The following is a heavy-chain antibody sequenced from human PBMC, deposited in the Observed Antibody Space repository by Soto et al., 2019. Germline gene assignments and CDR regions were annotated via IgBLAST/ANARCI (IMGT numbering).Heavy chain of an antibody. CDR2: ISYDGIDK. V-gene: IGHV3-30*18. CDR1: GFTFSSFG. J-gene: IGHJ4*02. D-gene: IGHD5-12*01. CDR3: AKDLREMATIRPDY. Sequence: QVQLVESGGGVVQPGGSLRLSCAASGFTFSSFGIHWVRQAPGKGLEWVAVISYDGIDKNYGDSVKGRFTISRENSKSIVYLQMNSLRAEDTAVYYCAKDLREMATIRPDYWGQGILVTVSS.